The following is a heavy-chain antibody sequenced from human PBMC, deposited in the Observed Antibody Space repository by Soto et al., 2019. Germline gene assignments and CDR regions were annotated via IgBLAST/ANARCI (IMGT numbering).Heavy chain of an antibody. CDR1: GYSFTSYW. CDR2: IDPSDSYT. D-gene: IGHD6-6*01. J-gene: IGHJ6*02. CDR3: VRHFYGGSSSFDYGMDV. V-gene: IGHV5-10-1*01. Sequence: GESLKISCKGSGYSFTSYWISWVRQMPGKGLEWMGRIDPSDSYTNYSPSFQGHVTISADKSISTAYLQWSSLKASDTAMYYCVRHFYGGSSSFDYGMDVWGQGTTVTVSS.